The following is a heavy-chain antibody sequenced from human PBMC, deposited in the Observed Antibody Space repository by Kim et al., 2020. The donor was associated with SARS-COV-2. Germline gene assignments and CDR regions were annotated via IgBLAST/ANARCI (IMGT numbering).Heavy chain of an antibody. V-gene: IGHV3-30*18. J-gene: IGHJ6*02. CDR3: AKDLRYYYGSGYYYYGMDV. Sequence: GGSLRLSCAASGFTFSSYGMHWVRQAPGKGLEWVAVISYDGSNKYYADSVKGQFTISRDNSKNTLYLQMNSLRAEDTAVYYCAKDLRYYYGSGYYYYGMDVWGQGTTVTVSS. D-gene: IGHD3-10*01. CDR1: GFTFSSYG. CDR2: ISYDGSNK.